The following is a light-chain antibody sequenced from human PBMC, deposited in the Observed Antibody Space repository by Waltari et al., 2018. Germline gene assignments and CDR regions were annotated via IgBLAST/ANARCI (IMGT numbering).Light chain of an antibody. CDR3: QEFNSFSPFT. CDR1: QSINSW. V-gene: IGKV1-5*01. Sequence: DIQMTQSPSTLSAAVGDRATITGRAGQSINSWWAWYQQRPGKAPTLLIDAASSLQNGVPSRFSGSGSGTEFTLTFSSLQPDYFATYFCQEFNSFSPFTFGPGTRLEIK. CDR2: AAS. J-gene: IGKJ2*01.